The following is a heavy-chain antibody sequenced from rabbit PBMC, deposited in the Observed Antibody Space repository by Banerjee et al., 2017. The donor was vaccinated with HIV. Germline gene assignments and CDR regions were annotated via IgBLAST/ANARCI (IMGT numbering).Heavy chain of an antibody. D-gene: IGHD1-1*01. J-gene: IGHJ3*01. Sequence: QSLEESGGDLVKPGASLTLTCTASGFSFSSSYYMCWVRQAPGKGLEWIACIYAGSSDSTYYASWAKGRFTISKTSSTTVTLQMTSLTAADTATYFCARGTAYYGTRLDLWGQGTLVTV. V-gene: IGHV1S40*01. CDR3: ARGTAYYGTRLDL. CDR1: GFSFSSSYY. CDR2: IYAGSSDST.